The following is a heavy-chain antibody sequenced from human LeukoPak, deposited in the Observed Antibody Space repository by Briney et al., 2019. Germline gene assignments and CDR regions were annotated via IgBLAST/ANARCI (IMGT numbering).Heavy chain of an antibody. CDR2: IYTSGNT. V-gene: IGHV3-66*01. Sequence: GGSLRLSCAASGFTVTSNYMNWVRQAPGKGLEWVSVIYTSGNTYYADSAKGRFTISRDISKNTLHLYMHGLRAEDTAVYYCARGGSGWFLYDNWGQGILVTVSS. CDR1: GFTVTSNY. J-gene: IGHJ4*02. CDR3: ARGGSGWFLYDN. D-gene: IGHD6-19*01.